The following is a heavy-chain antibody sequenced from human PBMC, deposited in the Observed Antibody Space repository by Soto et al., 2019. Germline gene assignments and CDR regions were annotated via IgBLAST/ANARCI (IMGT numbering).Heavy chain of an antibody. CDR1: GLTFSEYA. CDR3: AAPRDEYGSGISWFTYGMDV. Sequence: GGSLRLSCLASGLTFSEYAMTWVRHVPGRGLEWVSSLNGAGGSTYYADSVRGRFTISRDNSQNTLFLQMNRLTVDDTAIYYCAAPRDEYGSGISWFTYGMDVWGQGTTVTVSS. V-gene: IGHV3-23*01. CDR2: LNGAGGST. D-gene: IGHD3-10*01. J-gene: IGHJ6*02.